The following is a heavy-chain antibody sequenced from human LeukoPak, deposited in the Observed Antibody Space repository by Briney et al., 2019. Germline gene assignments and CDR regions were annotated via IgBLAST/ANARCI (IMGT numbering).Heavy chain of an antibody. V-gene: IGHV3-9*03. J-gene: IGHJ4*01. D-gene: IGHD3-22*01. CDR2: ISWNSGSI. CDR1: GFTFDDYA. CDR3: AKALYYYDSSGPFDY. Sequence: GGSLRLSCAASGFTFDDYAMHWVRQAPGKGLEWVSGISWNSGSIGYADSVKGRFTISRDNAKNSLYLQMNSLRAEDMALYYCAKALYYYDSSGPFDYWGQEPWSPSPQ.